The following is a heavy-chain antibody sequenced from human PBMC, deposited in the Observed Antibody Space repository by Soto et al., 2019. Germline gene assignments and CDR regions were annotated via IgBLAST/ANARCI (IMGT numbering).Heavy chain of an antibody. CDR3: ARDWSYGDYNGGGDY. V-gene: IGHV4-34*01. CDR1: GGSFSGYY. Sequence: QVQLQQWGAGLLKPSETLSLTCAVYGGSFSGYYWSWIRQPPGKGLEWIGEINHSGSTNYNPSLNSRVTISVDTSKNQFSLKLSSVTAADTAVYYCARDWSYGDYNGGGDYWGQGTLVTVSS. CDR2: INHSGST. D-gene: IGHD4-17*01. J-gene: IGHJ4*02.